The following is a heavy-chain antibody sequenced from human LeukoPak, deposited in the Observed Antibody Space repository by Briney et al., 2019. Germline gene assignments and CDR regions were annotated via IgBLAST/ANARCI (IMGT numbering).Heavy chain of an antibody. J-gene: IGHJ4*02. D-gene: IGHD3-22*01. V-gene: IGHV5-51*01. CDR3: ARSYDSSPFSLWY. CDR1: RSRFTSYW. CDR2: INPGDSDT. Sequence: GESLKISCKGSRSRFTSYWIGWVRQMPGKGLEWTGIINPGDSDTRYSPSFQGQVTISADKSISTAYLQWSSLKASDTAMYYCARSYDSSPFSLWYWGQGTLVTVSS.